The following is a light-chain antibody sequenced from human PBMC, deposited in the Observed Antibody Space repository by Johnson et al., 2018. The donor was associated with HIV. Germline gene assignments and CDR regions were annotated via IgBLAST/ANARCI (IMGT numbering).Light chain of an antibody. CDR2: ETN. J-gene: IGLJ1*01. CDR3: GTWHNSLSTGGV. Sequence: QSVLTQPPSVSAAPGQKVTISCSGSSSNIGNNYVSWYQVLPGTAPKLLIYETNQRPSGTPDRVSGSKSGTSATLGITGLQTGDEADYYCGTWHNSLSTGGVFGAGTKVTVL. V-gene: IGLV1-51*02. CDR1: SSNIGNNY.